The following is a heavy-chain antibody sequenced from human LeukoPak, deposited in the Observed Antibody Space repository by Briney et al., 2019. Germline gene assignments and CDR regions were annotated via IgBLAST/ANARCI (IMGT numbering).Heavy chain of an antibody. V-gene: IGHV1-8*01. J-gene: IGHJ5*02. Sequence: GASVKVSCKASGYTFTSYDINWVRQATGQGLEWMGWMNPNSGNTGYAQKFQGRVTMTRNTSISTAYMELSSLRSEDTAVYYCARGSCTSCCGGSRGWFDPWGQGTLVTVSS. CDR3: ARGSCTSCCGGSRGWFDP. CDR2: MNPNSGNT. D-gene: IGHD2-2*01. CDR1: GYTFTSYD.